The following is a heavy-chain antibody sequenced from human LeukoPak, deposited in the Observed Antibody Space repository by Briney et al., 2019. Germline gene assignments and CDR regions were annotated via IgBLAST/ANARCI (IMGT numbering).Heavy chain of an antibody. D-gene: IGHD3-3*01. CDR1: GFTFSSYS. V-gene: IGHV3-48*01. Sequence: GGSLRLSCAASGFTFSSYSMNWVRQAPGKGLEWVSYISSSSSTIYYADSVKGRFTISRDNAKNSLYLQMNSLRAEDTAVYYCARDLDYDFWSGYWGYDAFDIWGQGTMVTVSS. CDR2: ISSSSSTI. J-gene: IGHJ3*02. CDR3: ARDLDYDFWSGYWGYDAFDI.